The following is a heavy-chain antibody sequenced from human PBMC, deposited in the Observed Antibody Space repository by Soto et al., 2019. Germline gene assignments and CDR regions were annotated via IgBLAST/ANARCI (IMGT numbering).Heavy chain of an antibody. CDR1: GFSLTTSGVS. J-gene: IGHJ5*02. CDR2: IYWNDDK. CDR3: AHSRGVYTAYNLFDP. Sequence: SGPTLVKPTQTLTLTCTFSGFSLTTSGVSVGWIRQPPGKALEWLALIYWNDDKRYNPSLRSRLTITKDTSKNQVVLTMTNMDPVDTGTYYCAHSRGVYTAYNLFDPWGQGTLVTVSS. V-gene: IGHV2-5*01. D-gene: IGHD2-2*02.